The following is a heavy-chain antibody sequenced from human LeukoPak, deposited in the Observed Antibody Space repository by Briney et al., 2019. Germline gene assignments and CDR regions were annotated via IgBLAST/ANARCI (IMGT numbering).Heavy chain of an antibody. CDR1: GGSISYYY. CDR2: IYYSGST. V-gene: IGHV4-59*08. Sequence: SETLSLTCTVSGGSISYYYWSWIRQPPGKGLEWIAYIYYSGSTNYNPSLKSRVTISVDTSKNQFSLKLSSVTAADTAVYYCARVPRIAAAGFWFDPWGQGTLVTVSS. J-gene: IGHJ5*02. CDR3: ARVPRIAAAGFWFDP. D-gene: IGHD6-13*01.